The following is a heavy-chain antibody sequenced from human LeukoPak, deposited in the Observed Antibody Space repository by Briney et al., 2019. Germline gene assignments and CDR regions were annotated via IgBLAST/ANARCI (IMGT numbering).Heavy chain of an antibody. V-gene: IGHV1-24*01. CDR2: FDPEDGET. CDR3: ATRAGGYYDFWSGSVGSMDV. D-gene: IGHD3-3*01. CDR1: GCTLTELS. Sequence: ASVKVSCKVSGCTLTELSMHWVRQAPGKGLEWMGGFDPEDGETTYAQKLQGRVTMTEDTSTDTAYMELSSLRSEDTAVYYCATRAGGYYDFWSGSVGSMDVWGKGTTVTASS. J-gene: IGHJ6*03.